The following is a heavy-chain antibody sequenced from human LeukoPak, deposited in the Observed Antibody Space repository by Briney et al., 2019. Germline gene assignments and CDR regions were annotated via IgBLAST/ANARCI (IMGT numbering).Heavy chain of an antibody. V-gene: IGHV3-53*01. CDR2: IYSGGST. D-gene: IGHD6-6*01. J-gene: IGHJ6*02. Sequence: GGSLRLSCAASGFTVSSNYMSWVRQAPGKGLEWVSVIYSGGSTYYADSVKGRFAISRDNSKNTLYLQMNSLRAEDTAVYYCARGSSSWGGYYYYGMDVWGQGTTVTVSS. CDR1: GFTVSSNY. CDR3: ARGSSSWGGYYYYGMDV.